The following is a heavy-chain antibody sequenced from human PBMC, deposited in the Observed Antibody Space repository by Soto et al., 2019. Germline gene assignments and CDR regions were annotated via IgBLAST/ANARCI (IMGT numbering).Heavy chain of an antibody. CDR2: ISRNGGST. Sequence: GGSLRLSCAASGFTFNNYAMNWVRQAPGRGLEYVSAISRNGGSTYYADSVKGRFTISRDNSKNTLYLQMSSLRAEDTAVYYCVKGLRIAAAGDYYYGMDVWGQGTTVTVSS. V-gene: IGHV3-64D*08. CDR3: VKGLRIAAAGDYYYGMDV. J-gene: IGHJ6*02. D-gene: IGHD6-13*01. CDR1: GFTFNNYA.